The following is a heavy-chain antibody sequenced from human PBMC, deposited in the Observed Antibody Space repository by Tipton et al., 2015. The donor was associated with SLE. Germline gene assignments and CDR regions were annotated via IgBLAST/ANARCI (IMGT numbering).Heavy chain of an antibody. CDR3: ACGSIAAPHWYFDL. J-gene: IGHJ2*01. CDR1: GGSISSYY. D-gene: IGHD6-6*01. Sequence: TLSLTCTVSGGSISSYYWSWIRQPPGKGLEWIGYIYYSGSTNYNPSLKSRVTISVDTSKNQFSLKLSSVTAADTAVYYCACGSIAAPHWYFDLWGRGTRVTVSS. V-gene: IGHV4-59*07. CDR2: IYYSGST.